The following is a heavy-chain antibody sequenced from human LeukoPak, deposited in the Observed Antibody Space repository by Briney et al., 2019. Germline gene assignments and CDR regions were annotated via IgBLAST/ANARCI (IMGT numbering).Heavy chain of an antibody. V-gene: IGHV4-34*01. CDR3: ARHLWATRHFDY. Sequence: MASETLSLTCAVYGGSFSGYYWSWIRQPPGKGLEWIGEINHSGSTNYNPSLKSRVTVSVDTSKTQFSLELSSVTAADTAVYYCARHLWATRHFDYWGQGTLVTVSS. J-gene: IGHJ4*02. D-gene: IGHD3-3*02. CDR1: GGSFSGYY. CDR2: INHSGST.